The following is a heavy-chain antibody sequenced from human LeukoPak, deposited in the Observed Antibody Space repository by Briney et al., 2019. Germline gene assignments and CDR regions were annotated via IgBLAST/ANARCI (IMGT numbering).Heavy chain of an antibody. Sequence: GGSLRLSCTASGFTFSNYWMSWVRQAPGKGLEWVANIKQDGSEKNYVDSVKGRFTISRDNAKNSVYLQMNSLRGEDTAVYHCARQVSGLAGYSSGWYYGSWYRAFDIWGQGTMVTVSS. D-gene: IGHD6-19*01. CDR3: ARQVSGLAGYSSGWYYGSWYRAFDI. V-gene: IGHV3-7*01. CDR1: GFTFSNYW. CDR2: IKQDGSEK. J-gene: IGHJ3*02.